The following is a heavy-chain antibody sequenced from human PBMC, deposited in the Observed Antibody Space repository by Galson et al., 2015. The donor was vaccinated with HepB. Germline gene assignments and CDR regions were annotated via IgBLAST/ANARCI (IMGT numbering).Heavy chain of an antibody. CDR3: AREAQDHYYGWSPPGY. D-gene: IGHD3-10*01. V-gene: IGHV3-23*01. Sequence: SLRLSCAASGFTFSSYAMSWVRQAPGKGLEWVSSISGSGGNTYYADSVKGRFTISRDNSKNTLYLQINSLTAEDTAVYYCAREAQDHYYGWSPPGYWGQGTLVTVSS. CDR2: ISGSGGNT. CDR1: GFTFSSYA. J-gene: IGHJ4*02.